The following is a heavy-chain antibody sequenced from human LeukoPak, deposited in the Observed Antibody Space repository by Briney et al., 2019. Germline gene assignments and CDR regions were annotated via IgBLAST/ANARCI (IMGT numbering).Heavy chain of an antibody. CDR2: VYCSGST. CDR3: ASHQYAMDV. Sequence: SETLSLTCTVSGGSISSSSYYWGWIRQPPGKGLEWIGSVYCSGSTYYNASLKSRVTISVDTSKHQFSLKVNSVTAADTAVYYCASHQYAMDVWGPGTAVTVSS. J-gene: IGHJ6*02. V-gene: IGHV4-39*01. CDR1: GGSISSSSYY.